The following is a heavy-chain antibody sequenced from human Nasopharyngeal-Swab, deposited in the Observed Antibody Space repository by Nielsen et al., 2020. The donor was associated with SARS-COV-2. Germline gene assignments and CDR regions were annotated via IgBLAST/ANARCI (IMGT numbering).Heavy chain of an antibody. Sequence: GESLKISCAASGFGFSAHYMDWVRQAPGMGLEWVGRIRNKDKRYTTEYAASVKGRFTISRDDSKNSLYLQMNSLKTEDTAVYYCAKGTGATYRAIDYWGQGTLVTASS. CDR1: GFGFSAHY. J-gene: IGHJ4*02. CDR2: IRNKDKRYTT. CDR3: AKGTGATYRAIDY. D-gene: IGHD1-26*01. V-gene: IGHV3-72*01.